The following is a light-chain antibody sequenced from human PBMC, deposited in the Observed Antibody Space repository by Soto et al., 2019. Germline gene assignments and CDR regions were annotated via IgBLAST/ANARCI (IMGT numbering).Light chain of an antibody. CDR2: EVS. J-gene: IGLJ2*01. Sequence: QSALTQPASVSGSPGQSITISCTGTSSDVGTYDYVSWYHQHPGKAPKLMISEVSNRPSGVSNRFSGSKSGNTASLTISGLQAEDEADYYCSSYTSSSTVVVFGGGTKLTVL. CDR3: SSYTSSSTVVV. CDR1: SSDVGTYDY. V-gene: IGLV2-14*01.